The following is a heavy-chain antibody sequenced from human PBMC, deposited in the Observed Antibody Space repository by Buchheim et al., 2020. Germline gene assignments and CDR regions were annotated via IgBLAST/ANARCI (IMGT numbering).Heavy chain of an antibody. V-gene: IGHV3-7*01. D-gene: IGHD2-15*01. CDR3: AREVVVVAATFYYYYGMDV. J-gene: IGHJ6*02. Sequence: EVQLVESGGGLVQPGGSLRLPCAASGFTFSSYWMSWVRQAPGKGLEWVANIKQDGSEKYYVDSVKGRFTISRDNAKNSLYLQMNSLRAEDTAVYYCAREVVVVAATFYYYYGMDVWGQGTT. CDR1: GFTFSSYW. CDR2: IKQDGSEK.